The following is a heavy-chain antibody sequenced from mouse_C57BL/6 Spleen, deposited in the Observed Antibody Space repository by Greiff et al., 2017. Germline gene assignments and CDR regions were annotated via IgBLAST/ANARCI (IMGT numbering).Heavy chain of an antibody. CDR3: AKEAYYYGSSWYFDV. Sequence: QVQLQQPGAELVKPGASVKMSCKASGYTFTSYWITWVKQRPGQGLEWIGDIYPGSGSTNYNEKFKSKATLTVDTSSSTAYMQLSSLTSEDSAVYYCAKEAYYYGSSWYFDVWGTGTTVTVAS. CDR1: GYTFTSYW. V-gene: IGHV1-55*01. CDR2: IYPGSGST. J-gene: IGHJ1*03. D-gene: IGHD1-1*01.